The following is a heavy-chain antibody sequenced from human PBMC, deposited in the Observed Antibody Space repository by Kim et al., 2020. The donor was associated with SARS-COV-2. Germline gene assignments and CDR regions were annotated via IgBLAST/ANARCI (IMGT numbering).Heavy chain of an antibody. Sequence: YAQKLQGRVTMTADTSTSTAYMELRSLRSDDTAVYYCARAAPGKDYGMDVWGQGTTVTVSS. V-gene: IGHV1-18*01. J-gene: IGHJ6*02. D-gene: IGHD6-13*01. CDR3: ARAAPGKDYGMDV.